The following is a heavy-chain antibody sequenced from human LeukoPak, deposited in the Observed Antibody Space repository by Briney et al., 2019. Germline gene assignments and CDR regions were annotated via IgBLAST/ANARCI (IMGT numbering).Heavy chain of an antibody. Sequence: SVKVSCKASGGTFSSYTISLVRQAPGQGLEWMGRIIPILGIANYAQKFQGRVTITADKSTSTAYMELSSLRSEDTAVYYCARAGYSGSSFDYWGQGTLVTVSS. CDR3: ARAGYSGSSFDY. CDR1: GGTFSSYT. D-gene: IGHD1-26*01. CDR2: IIPILGIA. V-gene: IGHV1-69*02. J-gene: IGHJ4*02.